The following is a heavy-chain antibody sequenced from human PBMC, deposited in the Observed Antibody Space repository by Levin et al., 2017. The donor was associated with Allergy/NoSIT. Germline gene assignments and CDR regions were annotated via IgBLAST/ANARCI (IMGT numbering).Heavy chain of an antibody. J-gene: IGHJ3*01. D-gene: IGHD3-10*01. CDR2: IGTTGDT. CDR1: GFIFSTYD. CDR3: ARGDMVRGLPSPSDDAFDF. Sequence: GGSLRLSCAASGFIFSTYDMHWVRQATGKGLEWVSAIGTTGDTYYLGSVKGRFTISREDAKNSLYLHMSSLTAGDTAVYYCARGDMVRGLPSPSDDAFDFWGQGKMVTVSS. V-gene: IGHV3-13*01.